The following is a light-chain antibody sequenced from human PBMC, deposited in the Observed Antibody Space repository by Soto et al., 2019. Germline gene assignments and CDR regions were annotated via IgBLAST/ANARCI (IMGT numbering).Light chain of an antibody. CDR3: QQYNDWPLT. Sequence: EIILTQSRATLSVSPGERVTLSWRASQSVSSNLAWYQQKPGQAPSLLIYGAFTRATGIPARFSGTGSGTEFTLTISSLQSEDFALYYCQQYNDWPLTFGQGTKVDI. V-gene: IGKV3-15*01. CDR2: GAF. J-gene: IGKJ1*01. CDR1: QSVSSN.